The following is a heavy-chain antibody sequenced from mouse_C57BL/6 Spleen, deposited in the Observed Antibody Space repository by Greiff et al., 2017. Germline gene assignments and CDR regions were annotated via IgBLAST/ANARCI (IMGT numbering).Heavy chain of an antibody. D-gene: IGHD2-10*02. CDR1: GYAFTNYL. J-gene: IGHJ4*01. V-gene: IGHV1-54*01. CDR2: INPGSGGT. Sequence: QVQLQQSGAELVRPGTSVKVSCKASGYAFTNYLIEWVKQRPGQGLEWIGVINPGSGGTNYNEKFKGKATLTADKSSSTAYMQLSSLTSEDSAVYFCAREGYGNYLLDYWGKGTSVTVSS. CDR3: AREGYGNYLLDY.